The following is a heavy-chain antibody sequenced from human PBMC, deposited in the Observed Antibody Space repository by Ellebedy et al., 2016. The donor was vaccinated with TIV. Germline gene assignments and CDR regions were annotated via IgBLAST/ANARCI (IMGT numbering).Heavy chain of an antibody. CDR2: IYTTGTT. D-gene: IGHD1-26*01. Sequence: MPSETLSLTCTVSDGSISGYSWNWIRQPAEKGLEWIGRIYTTGTTNYKPSLKSRVTMSVDTSKNQFSLRLSSVTAADTAVYYCARARSGNYYYFDYWGQGTLVTVSS. CDR3: ARARSGNYYYFDY. CDR1: DGSISGYS. J-gene: IGHJ4*02. V-gene: IGHV4-4*07.